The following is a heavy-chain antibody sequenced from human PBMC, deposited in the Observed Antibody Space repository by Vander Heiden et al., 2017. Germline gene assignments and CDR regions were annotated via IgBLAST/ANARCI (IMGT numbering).Heavy chain of an antibody. CDR2: MNPNSGNT. CDR3: ARGNYDFWRGDYGMDV. V-gene: IGHV1-8*01. D-gene: IGHD3-3*01. Sequence: QVQLVQSGAEVKQPGASVKVSCTASGYTFTSYDINWVRQATGQGLERMGWMNPNSGNTGYAQKFQGRVTMTRNTSISTAYMELSSLRSEDTAVYYCARGNYDFWRGDYGMDVWGQGTTVTVSS. CDR1: GYTFTSYD. J-gene: IGHJ6*02.